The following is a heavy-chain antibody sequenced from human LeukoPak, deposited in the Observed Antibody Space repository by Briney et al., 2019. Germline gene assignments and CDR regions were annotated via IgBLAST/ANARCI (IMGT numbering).Heavy chain of an antibody. CDR1: GFTFSSYS. CDR3: ARGLELITIFGVVPNYFDY. V-gene: IGHV4-34*09. Sequence: LRLSCAASGFTFSSYSMNWIRQPPGKGLEWIGEINHSGSTNYNPSLKSRVTISVDTSKNQFSLKLSSVTAADTAVYYCARGLELITIFGVVPNYFDYWGQGTLVTVSS. D-gene: IGHD3-3*01. J-gene: IGHJ4*02. CDR2: INHSGST.